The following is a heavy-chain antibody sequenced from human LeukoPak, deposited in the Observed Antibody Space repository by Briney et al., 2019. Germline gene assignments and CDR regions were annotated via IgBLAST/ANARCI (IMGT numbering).Heavy chain of an antibody. CDR3: ARDGYDFWSGHPNPGDY. CDR1: GYTFTSYG. V-gene: IGHV1-18*01. Sequence: ASVKVSCKASGYTFTSYGISWVRQAPGQGLEWRGWISAYNGNTNYAQKLQGRVTMTTDTSTSTAYMELRSLRSDDTAVYYCARDGYDFWSGHPNPGDYWGQGTLVTVSS. J-gene: IGHJ4*02. D-gene: IGHD3-3*01. CDR2: ISAYNGNT.